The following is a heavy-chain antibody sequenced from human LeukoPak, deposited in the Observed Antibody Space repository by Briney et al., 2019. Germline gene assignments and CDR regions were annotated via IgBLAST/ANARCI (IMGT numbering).Heavy chain of an antibody. D-gene: IGHD1-1*01. CDR1: GFTFSSYS. V-gene: IGHV3-21*01. J-gene: IGHJ6*02. Sequence: GGSLRLSCAASGFTFSSYSMNWVRQAPGKGLEWVSSISSSRSYIYYADSVKGRFTISRDNSKNTLYLQMNSLSAQDTAVYYCGKDGTTAAGAYFYGMAVWGQETTVTVPS. CDR3: GKDGTTAAGAYFYGMAV. CDR2: ISSSRSYI.